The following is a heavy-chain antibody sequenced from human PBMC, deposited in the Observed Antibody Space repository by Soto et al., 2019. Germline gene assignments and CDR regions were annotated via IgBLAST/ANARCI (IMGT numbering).Heavy chain of an antibody. D-gene: IGHD2-2*01. J-gene: IGHJ3*02. CDR3: ANSVPAANGGDAFDI. V-gene: IGHV4-34*01. Sequence: QVQLQQWGAGLLKPSETLSLTCAVYGGSFSGYYWSWIRQPPGKGLEWIGGINHSGSTNYNPSLKSRVTISVDTSKNQFSLKLSSVTAADTAVYYCANSVPAANGGDAFDIWGQGTMVTVSS. CDR1: GGSFSGYY. CDR2: INHSGST.